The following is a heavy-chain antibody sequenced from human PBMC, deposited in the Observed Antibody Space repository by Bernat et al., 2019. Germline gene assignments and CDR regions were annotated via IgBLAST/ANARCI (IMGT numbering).Heavy chain of an antibody. CDR1: GGSISSSSYY. CDR3: ARQGNMVRGPYNWFDP. CDR2: IYYSGST. D-gene: IGHD3-10*01. V-gene: IGHV4-39*01. J-gene: IGHJ5*02. Sequence: QLQLQESGPGLVKSSETLSLTCTVSGGSISSSSYYWGWIRQPPGKGLEWIGSIYYSGSTYFNPSFKSRVTISVDTSKIQFSLKLSSVTAEDTAVYYCARQGNMVRGPYNWFDPWGQGTLVTVSS.